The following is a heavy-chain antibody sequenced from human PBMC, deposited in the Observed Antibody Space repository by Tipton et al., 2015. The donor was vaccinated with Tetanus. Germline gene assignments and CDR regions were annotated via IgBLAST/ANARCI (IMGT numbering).Heavy chain of an antibody. CDR3: ARLPRITIFGVVTQDRTEYFQH. D-gene: IGHD3-3*01. J-gene: IGHJ1*01. Sequence: TLSLTCAVYGGSFSGYYWSWIRQPPGKGLEWIGEINHSGSTNYNPSLKSRVTISVDTSKNQFSLKLSSVTAADTAVYYCARLPRITIFGVVTQDRTEYFQHWGQGTLVTVSS. V-gene: IGHV4-34*01. CDR2: INHSGST. CDR1: GGSFSGYY.